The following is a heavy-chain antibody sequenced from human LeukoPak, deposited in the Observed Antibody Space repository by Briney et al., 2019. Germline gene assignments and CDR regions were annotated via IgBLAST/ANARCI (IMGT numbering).Heavy chain of an antibody. CDR1: GGSISTYY. J-gene: IGHJ4*02. V-gene: IGHV4-4*09. D-gene: IGHD6-19*01. CDR3: ARGSGWYQY. Sequence: PSETLSLTCTVSGGSISTYYWSWIRQPPGKGLEWIGYIYTSGSTDYNPSLKSRVTISVDTSKNQFSLKLSSVTAADTAVYYCARGSGWYQYWGQGTLVTVSS. CDR2: IYTSGST.